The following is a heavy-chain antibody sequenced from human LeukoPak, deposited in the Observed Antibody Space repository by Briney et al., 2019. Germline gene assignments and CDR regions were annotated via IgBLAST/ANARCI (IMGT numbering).Heavy chain of an antibody. D-gene: IGHD3-3*01. CDR1: GFTFGDYA. CDR2: IRSKAHGGTT. V-gene: IGHV3-49*04. Sequence: GGSLRLSCTASGFTFGDYAMSWVRQAPGKGLEWVGFIRSKAHGGTTEYAASVKGRFTISRDDSKSIAYLQMNSLKTEDTAVYYCTRYDYDFWSGYYSPFDYWGQGTLVTVSS. CDR3: TRYDYDFWSGYYSPFDY. J-gene: IGHJ4*02.